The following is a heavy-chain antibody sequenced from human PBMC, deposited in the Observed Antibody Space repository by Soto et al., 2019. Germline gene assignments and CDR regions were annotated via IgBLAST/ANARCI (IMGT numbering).Heavy chain of an antibody. CDR1: GFTFSSYA. CDR2: SSGSGGST. D-gene: IGHD3-16*02. V-gene: IGHV3-23*01. Sequence: GGSLRLSCAASGFTFSSYAMSWVRQAPGKGLEWVSASSGSGGSTYYADSVKGRFTISRDNSKNTLYLQMNILRAEDTAVYYCAKVPHDYVWGSYRFDSWGQGTLVTVSS. J-gene: IGHJ4*02. CDR3: AKVPHDYVWGSYRFDS.